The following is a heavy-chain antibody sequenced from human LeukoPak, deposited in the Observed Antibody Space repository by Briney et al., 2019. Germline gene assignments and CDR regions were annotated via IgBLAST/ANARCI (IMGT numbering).Heavy chain of an antibody. V-gene: IGHV1-2*06. CDR1: GYIFTDYY. J-gene: IGHJ4*02. D-gene: IGHD2-21*02. Sequence: ASVKVSCKASGYIFTDYYMHCVRQAPGQGLEWMGRINPNNGGTYYSQKFQGRVTMTRDTSITTAYMELSRLRPDDTAVYYCARAPAYCGGDCYFYWGQGTLVTVSS. CDR2: INPNNGGT. CDR3: ARAPAYCGGDCYFY.